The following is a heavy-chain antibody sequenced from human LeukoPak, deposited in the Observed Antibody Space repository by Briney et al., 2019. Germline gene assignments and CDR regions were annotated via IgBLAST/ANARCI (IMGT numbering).Heavy chain of an antibody. CDR1: RFTFSSYS. D-gene: IGHD2-2*01. J-gene: IGHJ6*03. V-gene: IGHV3-23*01. CDR3: AKGHYQGFYYMDV. CDR2: ISGSGGSP. Sequence: GGSLRLSCAASRFTFSSYSMNWVRQAPGKGLEWVSTISGSGGSPYYADSVKGRFTISRDNSKNTVYLQMSSLRAEDTAIYYCAKGHYQGFYYMDVWGKGTTVTVSS.